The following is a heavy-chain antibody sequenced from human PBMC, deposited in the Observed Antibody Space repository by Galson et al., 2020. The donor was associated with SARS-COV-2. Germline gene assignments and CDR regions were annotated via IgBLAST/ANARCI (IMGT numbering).Heavy chain of an antibody. J-gene: IGHJ6*02. V-gene: IGHV4-61*01. CDR3: ARAVFNCSGGSCLTPYYYYGMDV. CDR2: IYYSGST. Sequence: SQTLSLTCTVSGGSVSSGSYYWSWIRQPPGTGLEWIGYIYYSGSTNYNPPLKSRVTISLDTSKNQFSLKLSSVTAADTAVYYCARAVFNCSGGSCLTPYYYYGMDVWGQGTTVTVSS. CDR1: GGSVSSGSYY. D-gene: IGHD2-15*01.